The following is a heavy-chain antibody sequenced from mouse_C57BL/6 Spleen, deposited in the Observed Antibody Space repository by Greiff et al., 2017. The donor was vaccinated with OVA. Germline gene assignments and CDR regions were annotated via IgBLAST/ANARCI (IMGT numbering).Heavy chain of an antibody. CDR3: ARKSDWVFDY. CDR2: IYPGGGYT. J-gene: IGHJ2*01. V-gene: IGHV1-63*01. CDR1: GYTFTNYW. D-gene: IGHD2-13*01. Sequence: LVESGAELVRPGTSVKMSCKASGYTFTNYWIGWAKQRPGHGLEWIGDIYPGGGYTNYNEKFKGKATLTADKSSSTAYMQFSSLTSEDSAIYYCARKSDWVFDYWGQGTTLTVSS.